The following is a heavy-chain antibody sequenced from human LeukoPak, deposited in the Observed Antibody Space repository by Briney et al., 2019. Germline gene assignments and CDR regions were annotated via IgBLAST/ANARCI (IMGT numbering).Heavy chain of an antibody. V-gene: IGHV4-39*07. CDR2: IYTSGST. Sequence: SETLSLTCAVSGGSISSSSYYWGWIRQPPRKGLEWIGRIYTSGSTNYNPSLKSRFTMSVYTSKNQFSLKLSSVTAADTAVYYCARGLLWGFDYWGQGTLVTVSS. D-gene: IGHD7-27*01. CDR1: GGSISSSSYY. CDR3: ARGLLWGFDY. J-gene: IGHJ4*02.